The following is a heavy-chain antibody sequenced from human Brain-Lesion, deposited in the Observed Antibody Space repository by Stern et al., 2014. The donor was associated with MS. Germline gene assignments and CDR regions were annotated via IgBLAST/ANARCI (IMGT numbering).Heavy chain of an antibody. CDR1: GNIFTGYY. D-gene: IGHD3-3*01. CDR3: ARDQRGITIFGVVTDYYYLGMDV. V-gene: IGHV1-2*02. J-gene: IGHJ6*02. CDR2: INPNTGGP. Sequence: VQLVESGAEVKKPGASVKVSCKTSGNIFTGYYIHWVRQAPGQGLEWMAWINPNTGGPKYAQKFQGRVTMSRDTSISTAYVELSSLTSDDTAVYYCARDQRGITIFGVVTDYYYLGMDVWGQGTTVTVSS.